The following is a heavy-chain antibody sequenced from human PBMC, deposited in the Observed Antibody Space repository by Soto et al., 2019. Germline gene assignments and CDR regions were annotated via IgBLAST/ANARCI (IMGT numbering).Heavy chain of an antibody. CDR2: IYYSGST. CDR3: ARFNWYFDL. J-gene: IGHJ2*01. Sequence: QVQLQESGPGLVKPSETLSLTCTGSGGSISSYYWSWIRQPPGKGLEWIGYIYYSGSTNSNPSLKSRVTISVDTSTPQSSLKLSSVTAADTAVYYCARFNWYFDLWGRGTLVTVSS. CDR1: GGSISSYY. V-gene: IGHV4-59*08.